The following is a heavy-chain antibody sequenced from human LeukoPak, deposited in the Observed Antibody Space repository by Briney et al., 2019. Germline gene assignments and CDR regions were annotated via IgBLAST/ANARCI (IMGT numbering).Heavy chain of an antibody. J-gene: IGHJ4*02. CDR3: AINTSGRYFDY. D-gene: IGHD3-22*01. CDR1: GFTFSSYA. CDR2: ISSSGVGT. V-gene: IGHV3-23*01. Sequence: GGSLRLSCAASGFTFSSYAMSWVRRAPGKGLEWVSSISSSGVGTYYTDSVKGRFAISRDNSKDTLFLQMNSLRVEDSAVYYCAINTSGRYFDYWGQGTLVTVSS.